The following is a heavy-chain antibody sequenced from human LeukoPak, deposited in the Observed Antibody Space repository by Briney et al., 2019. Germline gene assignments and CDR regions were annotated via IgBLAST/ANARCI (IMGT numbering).Heavy chain of an antibody. Sequence: GGSLRLSCAASGFTFSTYGMHWVRQAPGKGLEWVALVWSDGNGKFYADSVKGRFTISRDNYKNTLYLQMNSLRAEDTAVYYCVSVLTVTFDSWGQGTLVTVSS. J-gene: IGHJ4*02. V-gene: IGHV3-33*01. D-gene: IGHD4-17*01. CDR3: VSVLTVTFDS. CDR1: GFTFSTYG. CDR2: VWSDGNGK.